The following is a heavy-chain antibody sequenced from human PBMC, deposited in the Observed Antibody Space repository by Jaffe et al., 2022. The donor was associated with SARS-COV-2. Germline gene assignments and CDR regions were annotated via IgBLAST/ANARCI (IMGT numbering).Heavy chain of an antibody. Sequence: QVQLVESGGGVVQPGRSLRLSCAASGFTFSSYGMHWVRQAPGKGLEWVAVISYDGSNKYYADSVKGRFTISRDNSKNTLYLQMNSLRAEDTAVYYCAKGASGPLHYYFDYWGQGTLVTVSS. CDR3: AKGASGPLHYYFDY. V-gene: IGHV3-30*18. CDR1: GFTFSSYG. D-gene: IGHD2-15*01. CDR2: ISYDGSNK. J-gene: IGHJ4*02.